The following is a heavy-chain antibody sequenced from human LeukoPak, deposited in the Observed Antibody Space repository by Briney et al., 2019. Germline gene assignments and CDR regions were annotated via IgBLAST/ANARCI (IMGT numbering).Heavy chain of an antibody. CDR1: GFIFSTYD. D-gene: IGHD5-18*01. V-gene: IGHV3-30*18. Sequence: GGSLRLSCAASGFIFSTYDMHWVRQAPGKGLEWVALISYDGSNKYYADFVKGRFTFSRDNSKNTLYLQMDSLRAEDTAVYYCAKAGGYNYGFLAPDYWGQGTLVTVSS. J-gene: IGHJ4*02. CDR2: ISYDGSNK. CDR3: AKAGGYNYGFLAPDY.